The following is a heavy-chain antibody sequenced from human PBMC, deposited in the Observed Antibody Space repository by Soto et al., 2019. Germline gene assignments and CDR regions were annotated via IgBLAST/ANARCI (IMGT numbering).Heavy chain of an antibody. CDR3: TRAPRYFDWLLSDYYYYYGMDV. V-gene: IGHV1-3*01. CDR1: GYTFNSYA. D-gene: IGHD3-9*01. Sequence: ASVKVSCKASGYTFNSYAVHWVRQAPGQRLEWMGWINAGNGNTKYSQKFQGRVTITSDTSASTAYMELNSLKTEDTAVYYCTRAPRYFDWLLSDYYYYYGMDVWGQGTTVTVSS. CDR2: INAGNGNT. J-gene: IGHJ6*02.